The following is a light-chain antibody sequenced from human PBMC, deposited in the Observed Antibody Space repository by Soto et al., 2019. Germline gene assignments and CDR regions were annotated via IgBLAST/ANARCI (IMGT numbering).Light chain of an antibody. J-gene: IGKJ1*01. CDR2: AAS. Sequence: DIQMTQSPSSLSASVGDRVTITCRTRQAISNYLAWYQQKPGKVPKLLIYAASSLRSGVPSRFTASAFGTGFTLTISSLQPEDVATYCCQHYGCAPAPWTFGQGTKVDIK. CDR1: QAISNY. CDR3: QHYGCAPAPWT. V-gene: IGKV1-27*01.